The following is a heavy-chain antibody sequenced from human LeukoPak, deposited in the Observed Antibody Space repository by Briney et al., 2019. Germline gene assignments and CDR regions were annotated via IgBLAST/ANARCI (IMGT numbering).Heavy chain of an antibody. V-gene: IGHV4-4*07. Sequence: SETLSLTCTVSGGSISSYYWSWIRQPAGRGLEWIRRLYTSGSTNYNPSLKSRVTMSLDTSKNQFSLKLSSVTAADTAVYYCAREDPHYDYVWGSYRYGYYFDYWGQGTLVTVSS. CDR2: LYTSGST. D-gene: IGHD3-16*02. CDR3: AREDPHYDYVWGSYRYGYYFDY. CDR1: GGSISSYY. J-gene: IGHJ4*02.